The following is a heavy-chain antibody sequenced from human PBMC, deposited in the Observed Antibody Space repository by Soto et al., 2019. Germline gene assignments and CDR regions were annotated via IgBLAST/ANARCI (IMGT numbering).Heavy chain of an antibody. CDR3: ASGSYYRDY. CDR2: IYYSGST. CDR1: GGSISSSSYY. Sequence: PSETLSLTCTVSGGSISSSSYYWGWIRQPPGKGLEWIGSIYYSGSTYYNPSLKSRVTISVDTSKNQFSLKLSSVTAADTAVYYCASGSYYRDYWGQGTLVTVSS. D-gene: IGHD3-22*01. V-gene: IGHV4-39*01. J-gene: IGHJ4*02.